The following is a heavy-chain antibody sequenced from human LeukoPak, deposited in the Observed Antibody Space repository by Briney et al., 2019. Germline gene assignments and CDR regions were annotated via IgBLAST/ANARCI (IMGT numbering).Heavy chain of an antibody. CDR2: ISSGSSYI. CDR1: GFTFSSYS. J-gene: IGHJ3*02. D-gene: IGHD3-9*01. V-gene: IGHV3-21*01. Sequence: GGSLSLSCAASGFTFSSYSMNWVRQAPGKGLEWVSSISSGSSYIYYTDSVKGRFTISRDNAKNSLYLQMNRLRAEDTAVYYGARARYVNSFYAFNICGQATLVTVSS. CDR3: ARARYVNSFYAFNI.